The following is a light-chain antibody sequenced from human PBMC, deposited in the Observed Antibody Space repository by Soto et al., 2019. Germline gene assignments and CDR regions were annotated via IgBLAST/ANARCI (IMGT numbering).Light chain of an antibody. CDR1: QSVSSSY. J-gene: IGKJ4*01. V-gene: IGKV3-20*01. CDR3: QQYGSSPLT. CDR2: GAS. Sequence: EIVLTQSPGTLSLSPGERATLSCRASQSVSSSYLAWYQQAPGQAPRLLIYGASSRATGIPDRFSGSGSGTDFPLTISKLEPEDFAVYYCQQYGSSPLTCGGGTKVEIK.